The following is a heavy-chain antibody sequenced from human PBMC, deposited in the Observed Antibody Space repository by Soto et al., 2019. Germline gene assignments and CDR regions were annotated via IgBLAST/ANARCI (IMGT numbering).Heavy chain of an antibody. Sequence: LRLSCAGSGFTFSRNAMSWVRQAPGKGLEWVSGTTGNSALTYYADSVKGRFTISRDNSRKTLYLQMNTLSADDTAVYYCAKNRDYDYDAFDVWGQGTVVTVSS. J-gene: IGHJ3*01. CDR3: AKNRDYDYDAFDV. CDR2: TTGNSALT. CDR1: GFTFSRNA. V-gene: IGHV3-23*01. D-gene: IGHD3-16*01.